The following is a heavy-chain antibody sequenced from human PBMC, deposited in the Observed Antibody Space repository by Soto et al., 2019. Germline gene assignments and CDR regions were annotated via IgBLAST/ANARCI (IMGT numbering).Heavy chain of an antibody. Sequence: HPGGSLRLSCAASGFTVSSNYMSWVRQAPGKGLEWVSVIYSGGSTYYADSVRGRLTIARDNSKNTLYLQMNSLGAEDAAVYYCARVRPTDDGFSIWGQVTMVT. J-gene: IGHJ3*02. CDR3: ARVRPTDDGFSI. D-gene: IGHD4-17*01. CDR1: GFTVSSNY. V-gene: IGHV3-53*01. CDR2: IYSGGST.